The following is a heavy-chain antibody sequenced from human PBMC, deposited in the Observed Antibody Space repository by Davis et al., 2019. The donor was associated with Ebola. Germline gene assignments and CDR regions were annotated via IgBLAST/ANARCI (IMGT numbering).Heavy chain of an antibody. CDR2: IRSKANGYAT. Sequence: GESLKISCAASGFTFSGSAMHWVRQASGKGLEWVGRIRSKANGYATAYAASVKGRFTISRDDSKNTAYLQMNSLKTEDTAVYYCTITTASIDYWGQGTLVTVSS. D-gene: IGHD3-22*01. J-gene: IGHJ4*02. V-gene: IGHV3-73*01. CDR3: TITTASIDY. CDR1: GFTFSGSA.